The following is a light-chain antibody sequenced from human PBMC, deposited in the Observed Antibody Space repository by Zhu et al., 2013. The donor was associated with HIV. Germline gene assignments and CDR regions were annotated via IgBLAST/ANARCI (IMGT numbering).Light chain of an antibody. V-gene: IGKV1-5*01. CDR2: DAS. Sequence: DIQMTQSPSTLSASVGDRVTITCRASQSISSWLAWYQQKPGKAPKLLIYDASSLESGVPSTFSGSGSGTEFTLTISSLQPDDFATYYCQRYNSAPLTFGGGTKVEIK. CDR1: QSISSW. CDR3: QRYNSAPLT. J-gene: IGKJ4*01.